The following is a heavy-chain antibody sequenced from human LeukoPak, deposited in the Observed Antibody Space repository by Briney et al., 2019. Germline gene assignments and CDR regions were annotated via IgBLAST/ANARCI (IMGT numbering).Heavy chain of an antibody. CDR3: ARYGDGYRFAY. D-gene: IGHD5-24*01. CDR1: GGSINNYY. CDR2: IYYSGDT. J-gene: IGHJ4*02. V-gene: IGHV4-59*08. Sequence: SETLSLTCTVSGGSINNYYWTWIRQPPGKGLEWIGYIYYSGDTRYNPSLKSRVTISVDTSKNQFSLQVNSVTAADTAVYYCARYGDGYRFAYWGQGTLLTVSS.